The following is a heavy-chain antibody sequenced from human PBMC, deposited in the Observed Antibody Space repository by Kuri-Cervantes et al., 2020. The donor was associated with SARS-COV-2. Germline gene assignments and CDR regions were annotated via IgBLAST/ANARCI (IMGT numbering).Heavy chain of an antibody. D-gene: IGHD2-8*01. V-gene: IGHV4-59*05. CDR2: IYYSGST. CDR1: GGSISSYY. Sequence: GSLRLSCTVSGGSISSYYWSWIRQPPGKGLEWIGSIYYSGSTYYNPSLKSRVTISVDTSKNQFSLKLSSVTAADTAVYYCAGLLLMVYDDAFDIWGQGTVVTVSS. CDR3: AGLLLMVYDDAFDI. J-gene: IGHJ3*02.